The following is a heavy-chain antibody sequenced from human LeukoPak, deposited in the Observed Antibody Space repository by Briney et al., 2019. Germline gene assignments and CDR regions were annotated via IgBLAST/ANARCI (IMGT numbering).Heavy chain of an antibody. CDR2: ISYDGSNK. J-gene: IGHJ4*02. V-gene: IGHV3-30*18. CDR3: AKDQSRFGELLGA. Sequence: GGSLRLSCAASGFTFSSYGMHWVRQAPGKGLEWVAVISYDGSNKYYADSVKGRFTISRDNSKNTLYLQMNSLRAEYTAVYYCAKDQSRFGELLGAWGQGTLVTVSS. CDR1: GFTFSSYG. D-gene: IGHD3-10*01.